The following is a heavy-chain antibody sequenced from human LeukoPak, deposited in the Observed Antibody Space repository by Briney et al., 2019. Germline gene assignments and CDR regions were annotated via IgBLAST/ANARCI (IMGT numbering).Heavy chain of an antibody. CDR3: ARGSSSYNYYYYGMDV. Sequence: GGSLRLSCAASGFTFSSYGMHWVRQAPGKGLEWVAVIWYDGSNKYYADSVKGRFTISRDNSKNTLYLQMNSLRAEDTAVYYCARGSSSYNYYYYGMDVWGQGTTVTVSS. J-gene: IGHJ6*02. D-gene: IGHD6-6*01. V-gene: IGHV3-33*01. CDR1: GFTFSSYG. CDR2: IWYDGSNK.